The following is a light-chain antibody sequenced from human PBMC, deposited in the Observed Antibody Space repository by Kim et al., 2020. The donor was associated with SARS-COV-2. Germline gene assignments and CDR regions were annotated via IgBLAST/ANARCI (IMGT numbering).Light chain of an antibody. Sequence: SASVGDRVTITYRASQSNQSYLNRYHQQPRKAPNLLISAASSLQSGVPARFRGTGSGTDFTLTISGLQPEDFETYYCQQSYNIPPTFGQGTKLEI. CDR2: AAS. CDR1: QSNQSY. V-gene: IGKV1-39*01. CDR3: QQSYNIPPT. J-gene: IGKJ2*01.